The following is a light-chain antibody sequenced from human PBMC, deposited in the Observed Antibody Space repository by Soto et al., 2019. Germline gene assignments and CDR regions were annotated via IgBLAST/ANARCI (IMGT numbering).Light chain of an antibody. J-gene: IGKJ1*01. CDR1: QSISHRY. Sequence: IVLTQSPGTLSLSPGERVTLSCRASQSISHRYLAWFQHKVGQAPRLLIYGVSIRAAGIPDRFSGSGSGTDFTLTISRLEPEDFAVYYCQLYSGSPWTFDQGTKVEIK. V-gene: IGKV3-20*01. CDR3: QLYSGSPWT. CDR2: GVS.